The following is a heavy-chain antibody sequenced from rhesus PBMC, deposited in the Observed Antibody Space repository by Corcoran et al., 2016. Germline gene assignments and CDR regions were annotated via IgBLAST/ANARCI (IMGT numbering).Heavy chain of an antibody. CDR3: ARGNRNRYSFDY. J-gene: IGHJ4*01. Sequence: EVQLVQFGAEVKRPGESLEISCKTSGYSFTSSWTSWVRQLLGKGWGWMGAIERSASHTSYSPSSQRQVTTSADTSISTTYLQWSSRKASDSATYYCARGNRNRYSFDYWGQGVLVTVSS. D-gene: IGHD4-17*01. V-gene: IGHV5-2*01. CDR1: GYSFTSSW. CDR2: IERSASHT.